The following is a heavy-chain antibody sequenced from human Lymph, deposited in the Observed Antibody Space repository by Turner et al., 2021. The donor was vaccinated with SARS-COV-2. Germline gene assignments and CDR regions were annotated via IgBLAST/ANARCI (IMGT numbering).Heavy chain of an antibody. CDR2: ISYSGST. CDR1: GGSISSSSYY. CDR3: AIRRWLREPIDD. D-gene: IGHD5-12*01. J-gene: IGHJ4*02. Sequence: QLQLQESVPGLVKPSETLSLPCTVCGGSISSSSYYWGWIRQPPGKVLEWIGSISYSGSTYYNPSLKSRVTISVDTSKNHFSLKLSAVTAADTALYYCAIRRWLREPIDDWGQGTLVTVSS. V-gene: IGHV4-39*02.